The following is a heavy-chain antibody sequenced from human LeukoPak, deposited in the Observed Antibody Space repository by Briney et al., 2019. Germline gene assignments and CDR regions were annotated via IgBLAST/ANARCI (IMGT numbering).Heavy chain of an antibody. CDR1: GFSFTNYW. J-gene: IGHJ4*02. CDR2: IYPGDSDT. D-gene: IGHD3-10*01. CDR3: ARRFGARGESADFDY. Sequence: PGESLKISCKGSGFSFTNYWIGWVRQPPGKRLEWMGIIYPGDSDTRHSPSFQGQVTISADKSISTAYLQWSSLKASDTAMYYCARRFGARGESADFDYWGQGTLVTVSS. V-gene: IGHV5-51*01.